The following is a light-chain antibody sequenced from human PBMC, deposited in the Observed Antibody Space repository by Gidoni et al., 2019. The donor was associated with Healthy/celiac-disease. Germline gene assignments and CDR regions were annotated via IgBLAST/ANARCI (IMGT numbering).Light chain of an antibody. CDR1: QSISSW. CDR3: QQYNTYWT. CDR2: KAS. Sequence: DIQMTQSPSTLSASVGDRVTITCRASQSISSWLAWYQQKPGKAPKLLIYKASSLDSGVPSRFSGSGSGTEFTLTISSLQPDDFATYYCQQYNTYWTFXXXTKVEIK. V-gene: IGKV1-5*03. J-gene: IGKJ1*01.